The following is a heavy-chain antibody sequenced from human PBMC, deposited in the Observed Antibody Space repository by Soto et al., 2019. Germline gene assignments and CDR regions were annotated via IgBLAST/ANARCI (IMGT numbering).Heavy chain of an antibody. CDR1: GYTFTSYA. D-gene: IGHD2-2*01. V-gene: IGHV1-3*01. J-gene: IGHJ6*03. CDR3: AREDYCSTTSCYPPRYYYYYYMDV. Sequence: ASVKVSCKASGYTFTSYAMHWVRQAPGQRLEWMGWINGGNGNTKYSQKFQARVTITRDTSASTAYMELSSLRSEDTAVYYCAREDYCSTTSCYPPRYYYYYYMDVWGKGTTVTVSS. CDR2: INGGNGNT.